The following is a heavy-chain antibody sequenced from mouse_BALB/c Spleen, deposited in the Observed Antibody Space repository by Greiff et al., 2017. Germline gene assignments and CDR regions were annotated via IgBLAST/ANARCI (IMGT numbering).Heavy chain of an antibody. J-gene: IGHJ4*01. D-gene: IGHD2-10*02. CDR3: ARSPYGNYEGNAMDY. CDR2: ISTYYGDA. Sequence: VQLQQSGAELVRPGVSVKISCKGSGYTFTDYAMHWVKQSHAKSLEWIGVISTYYGDASYNQKFKGKATMTVDKSSSTAYMELARLTSEDSAIYYCARSPYGNYEGNAMDYWGQGTSVTVSS. V-gene: IGHV1S137*01. CDR1: GYTFTDYA.